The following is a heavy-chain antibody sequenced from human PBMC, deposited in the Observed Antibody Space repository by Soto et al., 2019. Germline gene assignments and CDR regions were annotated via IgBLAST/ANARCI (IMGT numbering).Heavy chain of an antibody. J-gene: IGHJ5*02. D-gene: IGHD6-13*01. CDR2: IYYSGST. V-gene: IGHV4-31*03. Sequence: QVQLQESGPGLVKPSQTLSLTCTVSGGSISSGGYYWSWIRQHPGKVLEWIGYIYYSGSTYYKPSLKSRVTISVDTSKNQFSLKLSSVTAEDTAVYYCARETRIAAAGTIWFDPWGQGTLVTVSS. CDR3: ARETRIAAAGTIWFDP. CDR1: GGSISSGGYY.